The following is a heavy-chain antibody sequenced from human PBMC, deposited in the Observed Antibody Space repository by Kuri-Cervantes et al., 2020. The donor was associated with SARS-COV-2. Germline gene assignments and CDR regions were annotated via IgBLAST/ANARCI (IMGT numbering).Heavy chain of an antibody. CDR2: VHDSGSV. V-gene: IGHV4-59*01. CDR1: GGSMGSFY. CDR3: TRDVRFCTGGRCSSAWFDP. J-gene: IGHJ5*02. D-gene: IGHD2-15*01. Sequence: GSLRLSCSVSGGSMGSFYWTWIRQSPEKGLEGIGHVHDSGSVNYNPSLQTRLSISLDTSTNQFSLNLASLTAADTAVYYCTRDVRFCTGGRCSSAWFDPWGQGTLVTVSS.